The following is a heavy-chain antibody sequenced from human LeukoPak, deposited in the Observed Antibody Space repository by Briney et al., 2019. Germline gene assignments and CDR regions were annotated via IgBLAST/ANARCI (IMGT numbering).Heavy chain of an antibody. J-gene: IGHJ4*02. Sequence: GGSPRLSCAASGFTFSSYWMSWVRQAPGKGLEWVANIKQDGSEKYYVDSVKGRFTISRDNAKNSLYLQMNSLRAEDTAVYYCARDRGDYVFDYWGQGTLVTVSS. D-gene: IGHD3-16*01. V-gene: IGHV3-7*01. CDR3: ARDRGDYVFDY. CDR1: GFTFSSYW. CDR2: IKQDGSEK.